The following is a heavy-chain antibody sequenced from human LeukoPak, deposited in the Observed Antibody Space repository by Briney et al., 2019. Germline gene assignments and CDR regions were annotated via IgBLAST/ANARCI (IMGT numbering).Heavy chain of an antibody. CDR3: ARDVRCSSTSCYRLHYYGMDV. D-gene: IGHD2-2*01. Sequence: PGGSLRLSCAASGFTFSSCSMNWVRQAPGKGLEWVTYISSSSSTIYYADSVKGRFTISRDNAKNSLYLQMNSLRAEDTAVYYCARDVRCSSTSCYRLHYYGMDVWGQGTTVTVSS. J-gene: IGHJ6*02. CDR1: GFTFSSCS. V-gene: IGHV3-48*04. CDR2: ISSSSSTI.